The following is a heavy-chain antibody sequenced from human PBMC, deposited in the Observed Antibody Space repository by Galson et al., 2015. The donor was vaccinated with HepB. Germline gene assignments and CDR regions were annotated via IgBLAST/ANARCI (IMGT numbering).Heavy chain of an antibody. Sequence: LSLTCTVSGGSVSSGNSYWTWIRQPPGKGLEWIGYIYLRGSTYYSPSLKSRVTISVDTSKNQFSLKLTSVTAADTAFYYCARDQYGDYEEGGYYRYYMDVWGKGTTVTVS. CDR2: IYLRGST. CDR1: GGSVSSGNSY. D-gene: IGHD4-17*01. CDR3: ARDQYGDYEEGGYYRYYMDV. J-gene: IGHJ6*03. V-gene: IGHV4-61*01.